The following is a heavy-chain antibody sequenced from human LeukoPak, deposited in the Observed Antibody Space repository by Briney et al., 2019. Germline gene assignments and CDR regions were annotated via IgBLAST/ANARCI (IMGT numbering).Heavy chain of an antibody. CDR1: GFTFSSYG. CDR2: IRYGGSNK. V-gene: IGHV3-30*02. J-gene: IGHJ4*02. Sequence: GGSLRLSCAASGFTFSSYGMHWVRQAPGKGLEWVAFIRYGGSNKYYADSVKGRFTISRDNSKNTLYLQMNSLRAEDTAVYYCSNDRGNYCGSGGYNSNVFIFNYWGQGTLVTVSS. D-gene: IGHD3-10*01. CDR3: SNDRGNYCGSGGYNSNVFIFNY.